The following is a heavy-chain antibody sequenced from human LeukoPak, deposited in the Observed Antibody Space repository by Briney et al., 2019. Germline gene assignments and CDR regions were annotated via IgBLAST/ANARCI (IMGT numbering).Heavy chain of an antibody. V-gene: IGHV4-34*01. CDR3: ARGRVGYCSGGSCYPFDY. J-gene: IGHJ4*02. Sequence: ASETLSLTCAVYGGSFSGYYWSWIRQPPGKGLEWTGEINHSGSTNYNPSLKSRVTISVDTSKNQFPLKLSSVTAADTAVYYCARGRVGYCSGGSCYPFDYWGQGTLVTVSS. CDR2: INHSGST. CDR1: GGSFSGYY. D-gene: IGHD2-15*01.